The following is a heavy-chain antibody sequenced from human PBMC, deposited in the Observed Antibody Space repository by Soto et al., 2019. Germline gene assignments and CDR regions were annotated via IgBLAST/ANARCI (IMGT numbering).Heavy chain of an antibody. J-gene: IGHJ4*02. V-gene: IGHV2-5*02. CDR2: IYWDDDK. CDR3: AHSRFLEWLPTSYYFDY. D-gene: IGHD3-3*01. Sequence: QITLKESGPTLVKPTQTLTLTCTFSGFSLSTSGVGVGWIRQPPGKALEWLALIYWDDDKRYSPSLKSRLTITKDTSKNQVVLTMTNMDPVDTATYYCAHSRFLEWLPTSYYFDYWGQGTLVTVSS. CDR1: GFSLSTSGVG.